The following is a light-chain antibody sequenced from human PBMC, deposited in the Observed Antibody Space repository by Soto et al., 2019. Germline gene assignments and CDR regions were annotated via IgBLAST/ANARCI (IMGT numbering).Light chain of an antibody. CDR1: SSNIGNHY. J-gene: IGLJ1*01. Sequence: QSVLTQPPSASGTPRQRVTISCSGSSSNIGNHYVYWYQHLPGTAPKLLIYRNNQRPSGVPDRFSGSHSGTSGSLAISGLRSEDEADYYCAAWDDSLSGDVFGTGTKVTVL. CDR3: AAWDDSLSGDV. V-gene: IGLV1-47*01. CDR2: RNN.